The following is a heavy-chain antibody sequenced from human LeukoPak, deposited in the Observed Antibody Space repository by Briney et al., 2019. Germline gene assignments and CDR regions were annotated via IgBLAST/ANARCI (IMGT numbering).Heavy chain of an antibody. CDR1: GGTFSNYA. V-gene: IGHV1-69*06. CDR3: ARDSPYSGSPD. J-gene: IGHJ4*02. CDR2: IIPIFGTA. Sequence: GASAKVSCKASGGTFSNYAISWVRQAPGQGLEWMGGIIPIFGTANYAQKFQGRVTITADKSTSTAYMELSSLRSDDTAVYYCARDSPYSGSPDWGQGTLVTVSS. D-gene: IGHD1-26*01.